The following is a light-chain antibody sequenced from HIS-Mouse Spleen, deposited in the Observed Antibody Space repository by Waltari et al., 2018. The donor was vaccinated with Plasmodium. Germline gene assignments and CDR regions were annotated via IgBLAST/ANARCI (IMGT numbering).Light chain of an antibody. J-gene: IGLJ2*01. CDR3: GTWDSSLSAGVV. V-gene: IGLV1-51*01. Sequence: QSVLTQPPSVSAAPGQKVTISCSGSSSNIGNNYVSWYQQLPGTAPKLLIYDNNNRPAGIPDRSSGPKAGKSATLGITGLQTGDEADYYCGTWDSSLSAGVVFGGGTKLTVL. CDR2: DNN. CDR1: SSNIGNNY.